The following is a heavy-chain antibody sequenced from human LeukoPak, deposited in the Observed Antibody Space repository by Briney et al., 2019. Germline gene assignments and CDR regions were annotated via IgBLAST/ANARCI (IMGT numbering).Heavy chain of an antibody. CDR2: ISGSGGST. J-gene: IGHJ4*02. CDR3: AKGFGTSGYSYGAIDY. CDR1: GFTFSSYG. V-gene: IGHV3-23*01. D-gene: IGHD5-18*01. Sequence: GGSLRLSCAASGFTFSSYGMSWVRQAPGKGLEWVSAISGSGGSTYYADSVKGRFTISRDNSKNTLYLQMNSLRAEDTAVYYCAKGFGTSGYSYGAIDYWGQGTLVTVSS.